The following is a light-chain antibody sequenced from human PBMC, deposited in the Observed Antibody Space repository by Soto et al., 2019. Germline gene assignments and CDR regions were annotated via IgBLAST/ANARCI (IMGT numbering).Light chain of an antibody. CDR1: SGSVSTNYY. CDR2: STN. V-gene: IGLV8-61*01. CDR3: VLYMGSGIWV. Sequence: QTVVTQEPSCSVCPGGTVTLTCGSSSGSVSTNYYPSWYQQTPGQAPRTLIYSTNTRSSGVPDRFSGSILGNKAALTITGAQADYESDYYCVLYMGSGIWVFGGRTKVTVL. J-gene: IGLJ3*02.